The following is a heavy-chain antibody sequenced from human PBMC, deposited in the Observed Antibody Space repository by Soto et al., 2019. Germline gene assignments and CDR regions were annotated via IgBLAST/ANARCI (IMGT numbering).Heavy chain of an antibody. J-gene: IGHJ4*02. CDR1: GYTFTRYY. CDR2: ISAYNGNT. Sequence: ASVKVSCKASGYTFTRYYMHWVRQAPGQGLEWMGWISAYNGNTNYAQKLQGRVTMTTDTSTSTAYMELRSLRSDDTAVYYCARDSPPPREWGQGTLVTVSS. CDR3: ARDSPPPRE. V-gene: IGHV1-18*04.